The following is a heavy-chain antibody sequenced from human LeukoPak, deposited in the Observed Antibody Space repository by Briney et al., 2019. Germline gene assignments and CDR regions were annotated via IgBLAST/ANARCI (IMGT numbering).Heavy chain of an antibody. CDR2: IYYSGST. V-gene: IGHV4-59*08. D-gene: IGHD3-3*02. CDR1: GGSISSYY. J-gene: IGHJ5*02. Sequence: PSETLSLTCTVSGGSISSYYWSWIRQPPGKGLEWIGYIYYSGSTNYNPSLKSRVTISLDTSKNQFSLKLISVTAADTAVYYCAKREFSDWFDPWGQGTLVTVSS. CDR3: AKREFSDWFDP.